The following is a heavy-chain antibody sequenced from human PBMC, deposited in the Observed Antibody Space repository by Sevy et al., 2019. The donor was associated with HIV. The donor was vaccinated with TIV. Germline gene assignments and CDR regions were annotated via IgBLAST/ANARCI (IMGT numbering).Heavy chain of an antibody. J-gene: IGHJ6*02. D-gene: IGHD1-20*01. V-gene: IGHV3-30-3*01. CDR1: GFTFSSYA. CDR3: ARRANWNPTYYYYGMDV. Sequence: GGSLRLSCAASGFTFSSYAMHWVRRAPGKGLEWVADPSYDGSNKDYADSVKGRFTISRDNSKNTLYLQMNILRAEDTAVYYCARRANWNPTYYYYGMDVWGQGTTVTVSS. CDR2: PSYDGSNK.